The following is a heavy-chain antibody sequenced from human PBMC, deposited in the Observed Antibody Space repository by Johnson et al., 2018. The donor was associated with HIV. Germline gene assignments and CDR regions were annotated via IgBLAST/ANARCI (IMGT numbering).Heavy chain of an antibody. V-gene: IGHV3-74*01. CDR1: GFTFGSYW. CDR3: ATLSGSYYAFDI. CDR2: INSDGTST. Sequence: VQLVESGGGLVQPGGSLRLSCEASGFTFGSYWMHWVRQAPGKGLVWVSRINSDGTSTSYADSVKGRFTISRDNAKNTLYLQMNSLRAEDTAVYYCATLSGSYYAFDIWGQGTMVTVSS. J-gene: IGHJ3*02. D-gene: IGHD1-26*01.